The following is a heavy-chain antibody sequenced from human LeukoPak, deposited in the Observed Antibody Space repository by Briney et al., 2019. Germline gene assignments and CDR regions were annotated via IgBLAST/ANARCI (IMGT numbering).Heavy chain of an antibody. CDR3: ARTPSVGSGMDV. Sequence: SGPALVKPTQTLTLTCTFSGFSLSTSGMSVNWIRQPPGKALEWLARIDWDDDKYYSTFLKTRLTISKYTSKNQVVLTMTDVDPVDTATYYCARTPSVGSGMDVWGQGTTVTVSS. CDR1: GFSLSTSGMS. D-gene: IGHD2-15*01. CDR2: IDWDDDK. V-gene: IGHV2-70*11. J-gene: IGHJ6*02.